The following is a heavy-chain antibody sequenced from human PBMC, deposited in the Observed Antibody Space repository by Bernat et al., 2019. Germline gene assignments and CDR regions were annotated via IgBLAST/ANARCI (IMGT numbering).Heavy chain of an antibody. CDR2: IYYSGST. J-gene: IGHJ4*02. CDR1: GGSISSYY. CDR3: ARLYYYGSGSYGVYYFDY. Sequence: QVQLQESGPGLVKPSETLSPTCTVSGGSISSYYWSWIRQPPGKGLEWIGYIYYSGSTNYNPSLKSRVTISVDTSKKQFSLKLSSVTAADTAVYYCARLYYYGSGSYGVYYFDYWGQGTLVTVSS. D-gene: IGHD3-10*01. V-gene: IGHV4-59*01.